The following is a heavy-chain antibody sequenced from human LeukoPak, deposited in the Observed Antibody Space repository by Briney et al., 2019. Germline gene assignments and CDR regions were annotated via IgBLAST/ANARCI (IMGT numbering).Heavy chain of an antibody. Sequence: PPGGSLRLSCAASGFTFDDYAMHWVRQAPGKGLEWVSSISWNSGSIGYADSVKGRFTISRDNAKNSLYLQMNSLRPEDTALYYCAKADGDYTIDAFDIWGQGTMVTVSS. J-gene: IGHJ3*02. CDR2: ISWNSGSI. V-gene: IGHV3-9*01. CDR3: AKADGDYTIDAFDI. D-gene: IGHD4-17*01. CDR1: GFTFDDYA.